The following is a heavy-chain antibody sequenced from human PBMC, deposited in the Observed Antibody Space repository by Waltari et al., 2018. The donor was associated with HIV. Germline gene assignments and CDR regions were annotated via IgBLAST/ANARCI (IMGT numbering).Heavy chain of an antibody. CDR2: IYYRWST. D-gene: IGHD2-15*01. J-gene: IGHJ4*02. CDR3: ARHVVAGYYFDY. CDR1: GGSISSSSYY. Sequence: QLQLQESGPGLVKPSETLSLTCTVSGGSISSSSYYWGWTRQPPGKGREGIGSIYYRWSTYDTPSLRSRVTISVDTSKNQFSLKLSSVTAADTAVYYCARHVVAGYYFDYWGQGTLVTVSS. V-gene: IGHV4-39*01.